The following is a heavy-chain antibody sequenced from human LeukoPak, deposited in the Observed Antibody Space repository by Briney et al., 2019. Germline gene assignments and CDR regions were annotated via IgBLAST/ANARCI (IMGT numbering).Heavy chain of an antibody. CDR2: IKQDESER. J-gene: IGHJ4*02. CDR3: ARDLRGGYNHGGFDY. CDR1: GFSFSSYW. Sequence: PGGSLRLSCEGSGFSFSSYWMTWVRQSPGKGPEWVANIKQDESERYTVDSVKGRFTISRDNAKNSLYLQMNSLRAEDTAVYYCARDLRGGYNHGGFDYWGQGTLVTVSS. V-gene: IGHV3-7*01. D-gene: IGHD5-24*01.